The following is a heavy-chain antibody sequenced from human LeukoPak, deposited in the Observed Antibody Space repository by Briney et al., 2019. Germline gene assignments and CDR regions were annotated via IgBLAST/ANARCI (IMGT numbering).Heavy chain of an antibody. V-gene: IGHV4-38-2*01. CDR1: GYSISSGYY. D-gene: IGHD2-2*02. CDR3: ARQVVPAAIHPQFYFDY. CDR2: IYHSGST. J-gene: IGHJ4*02. Sequence: SETLSLTCAVSGYSISSGYYWGWIRQPPGKGLEWIGSIYHSGSTYYNPSLKSRVTISVDTSKNQFSLKLSSVTAADTAVYYCARQVVPAAIHPQFYFDYWGQGTLVTVSS.